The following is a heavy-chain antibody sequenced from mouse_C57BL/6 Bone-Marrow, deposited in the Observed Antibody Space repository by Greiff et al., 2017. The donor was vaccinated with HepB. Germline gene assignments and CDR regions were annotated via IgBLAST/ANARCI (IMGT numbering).Heavy chain of an antibody. D-gene: IGHD1-1*01. J-gene: IGHJ2*01. CDR1: GYTFTDYY. CDR2: IYPGSGNT. CDR3: ARDYYGSNLDY. V-gene: IGHV1-84*01. Sequence: VQLQQSGPELVKPGASVKISCKASGYTFTDYYINWVKQRPGQGLEWIGWIYPGSGNTKYNEKFKGKGTLTVDTASSTAYMQLSSLTSEDTAVYFCARDYYGSNLDYWGQGTTLTVSS.